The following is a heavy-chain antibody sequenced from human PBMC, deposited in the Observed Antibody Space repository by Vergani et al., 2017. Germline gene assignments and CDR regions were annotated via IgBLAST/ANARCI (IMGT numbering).Heavy chain of an antibody. CDR3: VKDAGSYENFFDS. J-gene: IGHJ4*02. CDR1: GFIFKNYT. Sequence: QVNLVGSGGGVVQPGRSLRLSCATYGFIFKNYTMHWVRQAPGKGLEWVALISHDGNNKYYADSVKGRFTISRDNSKNTLYLQMNSLRAEDTANYYCVKDAGSYENFFDSWGQGTLVTVSS. CDR2: ISHDGNNK. D-gene: IGHD1-26*01. V-gene: IGHV3-30-3*01.